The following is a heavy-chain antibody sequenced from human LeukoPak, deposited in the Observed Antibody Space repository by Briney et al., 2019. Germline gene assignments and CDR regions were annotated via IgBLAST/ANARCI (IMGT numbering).Heavy chain of an antibody. J-gene: IGHJ4*02. Sequence: GGSLRLSCAASGFTFSSSAMSWVRQAPGKGLEWVAIINQDGSEKNYVDSVKGRFTMSRDNAKNSVYLQMNSLRAEDSSVYYCARSDQGPDYWGQGTLVTVSS. CDR2: INQDGSEK. CDR1: GFTFSSSA. V-gene: IGHV3-7*01. CDR3: ARSDQGPDY.